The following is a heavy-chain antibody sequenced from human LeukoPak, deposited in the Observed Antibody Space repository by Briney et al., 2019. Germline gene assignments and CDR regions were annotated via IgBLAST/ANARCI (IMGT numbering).Heavy chain of an antibody. J-gene: IGHJ5*02. CDR2: SYTGGGT. D-gene: IGHD1-1*01. Sequence: SEILSLTCAVSGDSISSGDYYWSWIRQPAGKGLEWIGRSYTGGGTNYNPSLKSRVTISEDMSKNQFSLKLSSVTAADTAVYYCAGNWRRGWFDPWGQGILVTVSS. CDR3: AGNWRRGWFDP. CDR1: GDSISSGDYY. V-gene: IGHV4-61*02.